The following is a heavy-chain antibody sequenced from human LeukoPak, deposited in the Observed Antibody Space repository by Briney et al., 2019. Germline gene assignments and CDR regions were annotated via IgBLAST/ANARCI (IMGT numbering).Heavy chain of an antibody. J-gene: IGHJ5*02. V-gene: IGHV4-38-2*02. CDR1: GYSISSDYY. D-gene: IGHD3-3*01. CDR2: IHHSGRT. CDR3: ARDHLANLASRLFDP. Sequence: PSETLSLTCTVSGYSISSDYYWGWIRQPPGKGLEWIGSIHHSGRTYYNPSLKSRVTISVDTSKNQFSLKLSSVTAADTAVYYCARDHLANLASRLFDPWGQGTLVTVSS.